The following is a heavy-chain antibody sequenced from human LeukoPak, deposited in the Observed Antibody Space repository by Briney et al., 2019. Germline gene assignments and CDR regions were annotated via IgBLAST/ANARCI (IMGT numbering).Heavy chain of an antibody. J-gene: IGHJ4*02. V-gene: IGHV3-33*08. CDR3: ARDRDSSWFFDY. Sequence: GGSLRLSCAASGFTFSSYWMHWVRQAPGKGLEWVAVIWYDGSNKYYADSVKGRFTISRDNSKNTLYLQMNSLRAEDTAVYYCARDRDSSWFFDYWGQGTLVTVSS. CDR1: GFTFSSYW. CDR2: IWYDGSNK. D-gene: IGHD6-13*01.